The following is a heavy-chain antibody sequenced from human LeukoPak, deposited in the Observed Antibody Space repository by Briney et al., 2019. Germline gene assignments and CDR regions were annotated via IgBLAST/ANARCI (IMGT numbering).Heavy chain of an antibody. CDR1: GLAFSTYN. Sequence: GGSLRPSCAASGLAFSTYNMNWVRQAAGTGLEWLSYISSGSSTIYYADSVEGRFNISRDNAKNSLYLQMNSLRDEDTGVYYCARGETARVDYWGQGILVTVSS. D-gene: IGHD3-16*01. J-gene: IGHJ4*02. CDR2: ISSGSSTI. V-gene: IGHV3-48*02. CDR3: ARGETARVDY.